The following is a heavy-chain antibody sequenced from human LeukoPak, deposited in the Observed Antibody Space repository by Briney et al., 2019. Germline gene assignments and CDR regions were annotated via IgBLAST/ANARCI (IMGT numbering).Heavy chain of an antibody. D-gene: IGHD2-15*01. J-gene: IGHJ6*03. CDR1: GGSISRYY. Sequence: SETLSLTCTVSGGSISRYYWSWIRQPAGKGLEWIGRIYTSGSTNYNPSLKSRVTMSVDTSKSQFSLKLGSVTAADTAVYYCASGSWEDYYYYMDVWGKGTTVTISS. CDR2: IYTSGST. CDR3: ASGSWEDYYYYMDV. V-gene: IGHV4-4*07.